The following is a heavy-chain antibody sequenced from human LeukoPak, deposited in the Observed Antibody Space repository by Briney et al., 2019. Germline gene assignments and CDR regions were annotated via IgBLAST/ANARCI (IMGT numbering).Heavy chain of an antibody. D-gene: IGHD7-27*01. V-gene: IGHV3-48*03. Sequence: GGSLRLSCAASGFTFSGYEMNWVRQAPGKGLEWVSYIGSSGRVMYYADSVQGRFTISRDNAKNSLYLQMNSLRVKDTAVYYCARERTGDDAFDIWGQGTMVTVSS. CDR1: GFTFSGYE. J-gene: IGHJ3*02. CDR2: IGSSGRVM. CDR3: ARERTGDDAFDI.